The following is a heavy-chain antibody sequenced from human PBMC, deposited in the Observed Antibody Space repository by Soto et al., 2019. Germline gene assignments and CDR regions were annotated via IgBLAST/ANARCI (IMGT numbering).Heavy chain of an antibody. D-gene: IGHD3-10*01. V-gene: IGHV1-2*04. J-gene: IGHJ6*03. CDR2: INPNSGGT. CDR3: AREGVYGSGSHYYYYYYMDV. Sequence: ASVKVSCKASGYTFTGYYMHWVRQAPGQGLEWMGWINPNSGGTNYAQKFQGWVTMTRDTSISTAYMELSRLRSDDTAVYYCAREGVYGSGSHYYYYYYMDVWGKGTTVTVSS. CDR1: GYTFTGYY.